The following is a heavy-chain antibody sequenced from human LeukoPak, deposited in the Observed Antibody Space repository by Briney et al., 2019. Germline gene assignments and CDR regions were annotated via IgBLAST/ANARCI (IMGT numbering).Heavy chain of an antibody. Sequence: GASVKVSCKASGYTFTSYGISWVRQAPGQGLEWMGWISGSNGNTNYAQKLQGRVTMTTDTSTNTAYMEVRSLRSDDTAVYYCAREAPVAAGSDAFDIWGQGTMVTVSS. CDR1: GYTFTSYG. CDR2: ISGSNGNT. V-gene: IGHV1-18*01. J-gene: IGHJ3*02. CDR3: AREAPVAAGSDAFDI. D-gene: IGHD6-19*01.